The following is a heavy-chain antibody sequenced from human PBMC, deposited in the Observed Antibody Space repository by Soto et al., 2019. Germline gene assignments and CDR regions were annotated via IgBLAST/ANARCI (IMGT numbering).Heavy chain of an antibody. D-gene: IGHD1-26*01. V-gene: IGHV4-4*07. CDR2: IYTSGST. CDR1: GGSIRSYY. J-gene: IGHJ6*02. Sequence: QVQLQESGPGLVKPSETLSLTCNVSGGSIRSYYWSWVRQPAGKPLEWIGRIYTSGSTNYNPSLKSGVSMSVDTSKNQFSLEVTSVTAADTAVYYCAREGASGFGMDVWGQGTTVTVSS. CDR3: AREGASGFGMDV.